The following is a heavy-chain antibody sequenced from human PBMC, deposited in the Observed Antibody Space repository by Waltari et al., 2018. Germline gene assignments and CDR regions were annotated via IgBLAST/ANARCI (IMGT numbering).Heavy chain of an antibody. CDR3: ARLVGSYYFHMDV. CDR2: IYYSGSA. D-gene: IGHD2-8*02. Sequence: QLQLQESGPGLLKPSETLSLTCSVSGGSITSIAYYWGWIRQPPGKGLEWIGSIYYSGSAYYNPSVKNRVTRSVDTTKNQFSLRLYSVTAADTAVYYCARLVGSYYFHMDVWGKGTTVVISS. V-gene: IGHV4-39*07. J-gene: IGHJ6*03. CDR1: GGSITSIAYY.